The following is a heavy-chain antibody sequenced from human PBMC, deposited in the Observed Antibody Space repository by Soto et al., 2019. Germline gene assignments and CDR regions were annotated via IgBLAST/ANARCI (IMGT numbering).Heavy chain of an antibody. Sequence: QVQLVESGGGVVQPGRSLRLSCAASGFTFSSYAMHWVRQAPGKGLEWVAVISYDGSNKYYADSVKGRFTISRDNSKNTLYLQMNSLRAEDTAVYYCARVKEYYCGGDCYPDYWGQGTLVTVSS. CDR1: GFTFSSYA. CDR2: ISYDGSNK. V-gene: IGHV3-30-3*01. CDR3: ARVKEYYCGGDCYPDY. J-gene: IGHJ4*02. D-gene: IGHD2-21*02.